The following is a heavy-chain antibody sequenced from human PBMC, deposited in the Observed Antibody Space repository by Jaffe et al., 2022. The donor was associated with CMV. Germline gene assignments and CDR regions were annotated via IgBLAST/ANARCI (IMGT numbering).Heavy chain of an antibody. V-gene: IGHV3-23*01. CDR3: VKDPPGDSPYWYFDL. CDR1: GFTFSSYA. CDR2: ITGSGGRT. Sequence: EVQLLESGGGLVQPGGSLRLSCAASGFTFSSYAMSWVRQAPGRGLEWVSSITGSGGRTYYADSLKGRFTISRDSSKNTLYLQMNSLRAEDTAVYYCVKDPPGDSPYWYFDLWGRGTLVTVSS. D-gene: IGHD4-17*01. J-gene: IGHJ2*01.